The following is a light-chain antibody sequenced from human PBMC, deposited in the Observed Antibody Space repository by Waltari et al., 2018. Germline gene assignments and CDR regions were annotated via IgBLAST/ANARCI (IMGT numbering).Light chain of an antibody. CDR2: DVT. CDR1: SSEVGDFNF. V-gene: IGLV2-11*01. Sequence: QSALTQPRSVSGSPGQSVTISCTGISSEVGDFNFVPWYQQHPGEAPKLMIYDVTKRPSGVPDRLSGSKSGNTASLTISGLQAEDEANYYCCSYIGTHTNWVFGGGTKLTVL. CDR3: CSYIGTHTNWV. J-gene: IGLJ3*02.